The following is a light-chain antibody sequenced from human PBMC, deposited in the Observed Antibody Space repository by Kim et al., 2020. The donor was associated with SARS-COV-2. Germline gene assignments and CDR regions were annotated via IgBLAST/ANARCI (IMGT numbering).Light chain of an antibody. V-gene: IGLV3-19*01. CDR2: VNK. Sequence: SSELTQDPAVSVALGQTVSITCQGDTLRSLFANWYQQKPGQAPVLVIYVNKNRPSGIPDRFSGSSSENTASLTITGAQAEDEADYYCNSRDSSGNHVVFG. CDR3: NSRDSSGNHVV. J-gene: IGLJ2*01. CDR1: TLRSLF.